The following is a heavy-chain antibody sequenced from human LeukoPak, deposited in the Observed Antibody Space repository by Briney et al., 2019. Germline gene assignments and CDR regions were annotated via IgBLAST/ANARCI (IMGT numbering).Heavy chain of an antibody. CDR1: GFTVSSNY. D-gene: IGHD2-21*02. CDR2: IYSGGST. J-gene: IGHJ3*02. CDR3: ARGPPGGDPQNDI. Sequence: GGSLRLSCAASGFTVSSNYMSWDRQAPGKGLGWVSVIYSGGSTYYADSVKGRFTISRDNSKNTLYLQMNSLRAEDTAVYYCARGPPGGDPQNDIWGQGTMVTVSS. V-gene: IGHV3-66*01.